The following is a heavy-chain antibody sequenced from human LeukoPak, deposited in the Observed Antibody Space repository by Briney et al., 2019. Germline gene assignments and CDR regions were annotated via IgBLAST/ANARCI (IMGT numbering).Heavy chain of an antibody. D-gene: IGHD6-6*01. CDR3: ARGRRGLIAALDY. Sequence: GGSLRLSCAASGFTFSSYAMHWVRQAPGKGLEYVSAISSNGGSTYYANSVKGRFTISRDNSKNTLYLQMGSLRAEDMAVYYCARGRRGLIAALDYWGQGTLVTVSS. CDR2: ISSNGGST. V-gene: IGHV3-64*01. J-gene: IGHJ4*02. CDR1: GFTFSSYA.